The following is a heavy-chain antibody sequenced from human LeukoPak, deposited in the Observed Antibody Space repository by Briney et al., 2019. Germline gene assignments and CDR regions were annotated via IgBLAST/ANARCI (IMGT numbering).Heavy chain of an antibody. Sequence: SETLSLTCTVSGGSISSSSHYWGWIRQPPGKGLEWIGSIYYSGSTYYNPSLKSRVTISVDTSKNQFSLKLSSVTSAETAVYNCASVRKERWLQSSDALGIWGQGRMVTVSS. D-gene: IGHD5-24*01. V-gene: IGHV4-39*07. CDR3: ASVRKERWLQSSDALGI. CDR2: IYYSGST. J-gene: IGHJ3*02. CDR1: GGSISSSSHY.